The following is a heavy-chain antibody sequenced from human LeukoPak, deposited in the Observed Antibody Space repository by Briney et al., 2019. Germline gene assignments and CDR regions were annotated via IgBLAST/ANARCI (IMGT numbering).Heavy chain of an antibody. Sequence: ASVKVSCKASGGTFSSYAISWVRQAPGQGLEWMGGIIPIFGTANYAQKFQGRVTITADESTSTAYMELSSLRSEDTAVYYCARSYCSSTSCYGLTISFDPWGQGTLVTVSS. CDR3: ARSYCSSTSCYGLTISFDP. J-gene: IGHJ5*02. V-gene: IGHV1-69*13. CDR2: IIPIFGTA. D-gene: IGHD2-2*01. CDR1: GGTFSSYA.